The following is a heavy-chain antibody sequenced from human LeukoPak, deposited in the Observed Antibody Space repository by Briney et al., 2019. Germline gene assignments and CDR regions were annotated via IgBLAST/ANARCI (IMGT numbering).Heavy chain of an antibody. Sequence: SETLSLTCTVSGGSISSGGYYWSWIRQHPGKGLEWIGYTYYSGSTYYNPSLKSRVTISVDTSKNQFSLKLSSVTAADTAVYYCASLGTTDKDYWGQGTLVTVSS. D-gene: IGHD7-27*01. J-gene: IGHJ4*02. V-gene: IGHV4-31*03. CDR3: ASLGTTDKDY. CDR1: GGSISSGGYY. CDR2: TYYSGST.